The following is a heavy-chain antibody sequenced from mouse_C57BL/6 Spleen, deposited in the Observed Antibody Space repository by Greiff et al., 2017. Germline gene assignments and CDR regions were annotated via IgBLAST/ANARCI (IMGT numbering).Heavy chain of an antibody. V-gene: IGHV1-82*01. CDR3: ARGVFITRGFDV. D-gene: IGHD1-1*01. Sequence: VQLQQSGPELVKPGASVKISCKASGYAFSSSWMNWVKQRPGKGLEWIGRIYPGDGDTNYNGKFKGKATLTADKSSSTAYMQLSSLTSEDSAVYFCARGVFITRGFDVWGTGTTVTVSS. CDR1: GYAFSSSW. J-gene: IGHJ1*03. CDR2: IYPGDGDT.